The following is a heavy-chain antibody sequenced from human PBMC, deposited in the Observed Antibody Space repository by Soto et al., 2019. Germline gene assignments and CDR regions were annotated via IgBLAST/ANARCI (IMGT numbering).Heavy chain of an antibody. J-gene: IGHJ4*02. V-gene: IGHV1-69*13. Sequence: GSSVKVYCKASGGTFISYAISWVRQAPGQGLEWMGGIIPIFGTANYAQKFQGRVTITADESTSTAYMELSSLRSEDTAVYYCASGATVVAPDFDYWGQGTLVTVSS. CDR1: GGTFISYA. CDR2: IIPIFGTA. CDR3: ASGATVVAPDFDY. D-gene: IGHD2-15*01.